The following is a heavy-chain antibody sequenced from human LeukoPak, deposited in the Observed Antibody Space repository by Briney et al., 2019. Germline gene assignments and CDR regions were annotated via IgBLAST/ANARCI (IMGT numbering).Heavy chain of an antibody. J-gene: IGHJ4*02. Sequence: PGRSLRLSCAASGFMFSSSGMHRVRQAPGKGLEWVAVIWYDGSNKYSADSVKGRFTISRDNSKNTLYLQMNSLRAEDTAVYYCARDGGTSHFDYWGQGTLVTVSS. CDR1: GFMFSSSG. CDR2: IWYDGSNK. D-gene: IGHD4-23*01. CDR3: ARDGGTSHFDY. V-gene: IGHV3-33*01.